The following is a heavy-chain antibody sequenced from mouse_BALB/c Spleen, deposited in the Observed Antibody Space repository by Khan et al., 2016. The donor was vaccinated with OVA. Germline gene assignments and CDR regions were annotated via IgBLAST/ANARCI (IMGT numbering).Heavy chain of an antibody. CDR3: ARESYYGRSCYAMDY. CDR1: GYTFTSYW. CDR2: IGPGSSSA. J-gene: IGHJ4*01. Sequence: DLVKPGASVKLSCKASGYTFTSYWINWIKQRPGQGLEWIGRIGPGSSSAYYNDMFKGKATLTVDTSSSTAYIQLSSLSSEDSAVYFCARESYYGRSCYAMDYWGQGTSVTVSS. D-gene: IGHD1-1*01. V-gene: IGHV1S41*01.